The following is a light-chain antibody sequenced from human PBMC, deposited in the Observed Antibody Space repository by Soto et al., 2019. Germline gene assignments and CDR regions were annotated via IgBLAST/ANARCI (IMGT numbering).Light chain of an antibody. CDR1: SSNIGSDT. CDR2: SNN. J-gene: IGLJ1*01. CDR3: AAWDDSLNGPL. V-gene: IGLV1-44*01. Sequence: QSVLTQPPSASGTPGQRVTISCSGSSSNIGSDTVNWYQHLPGTAPKLLIYSNNQRPSGVPDRFSGSKSGTSASLAISGLQSDDEADYYCAAWDDSLNGPLFGTGTKLTVL.